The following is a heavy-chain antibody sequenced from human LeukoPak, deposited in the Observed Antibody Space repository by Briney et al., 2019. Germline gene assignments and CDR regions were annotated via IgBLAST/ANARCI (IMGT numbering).Heavy chain of an antibody. J-gene: IGHJ4*02. Sequence: ASVKVSCKASGGTFSSYAISWVRQAPGRGLEWMGRIIPILGIANYAQKFQGRVTITADKSTSTAYMELSSLRSEDTAVYYCARDSDYYGSGSYYTHWGQGTLVTVSS. CDR1: GGTFSSYA. D-gene: IGHD3-10*01. V-gene: IGHV1-69*04. CDR2: IIPILGIA. CDR3: ARDSDYYGSGSYYTH.